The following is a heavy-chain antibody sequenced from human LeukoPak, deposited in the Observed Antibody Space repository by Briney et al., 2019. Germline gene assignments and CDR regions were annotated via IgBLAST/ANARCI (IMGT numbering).Heavy chain of an antibody. CDR1: GFTFKIYS. CDR3: ARDAGPRDYGSGSYLGY. J-gene: IGHJ4*02. CDR2: MNSSATTI. Sequence: PGRSLTLSCAACGFTFKIYSMNWVRQAPGKALEGVSYMNSSATTIYYANSVKGRFTIYRANAKNSLYMQMNSLRDEDTAVYYCARDAGPRDYGSGSYLGYWGQGTLVTVSS. D-gene: IGHD3-10*01. V-gene: IGHV3-48*02.